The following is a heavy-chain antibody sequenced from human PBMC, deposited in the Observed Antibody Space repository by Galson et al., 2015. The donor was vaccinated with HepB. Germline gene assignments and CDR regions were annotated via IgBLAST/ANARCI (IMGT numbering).Heavy chain of an antibody. Sequence: SVKVSCQASGYTLTSYAEHRVPQAPGQRPEWMGWINADNGDTKYSQKFQGRVTRTRDTSVSTAYMELSRLRSEDTAVYYCARDLFSDTPRDGADYWGQGTLVTVSS. CDR3: ARDLFSDTPRDGADY. D-gene: IGHD5-18*01. CDR2: INADNGDT. CDR1: GYTLTSYA. V-gene: IGHV1-3*01. J-gene: IGHJ4*02.